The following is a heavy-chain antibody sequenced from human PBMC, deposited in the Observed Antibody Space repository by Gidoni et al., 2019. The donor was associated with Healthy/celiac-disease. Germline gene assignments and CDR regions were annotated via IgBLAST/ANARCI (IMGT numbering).Heavy chain of an antibody. J-gene: IGHJ6*02. CDR2: IGTAGDT. D-gene: IGHD1-26*01. CDR3: ARAAGSYYAPGYYGMDV. Sequence: EVQLVESGGGLVQPGGSLRLSCAASGFTFSSSDMYWVRQATGKGLEWVSAIGTAGDTYYPGSVKGRFTISRENAKNSLYLQMNSLRAGDTAVYYCARAAGSYYAPGYYGMDVWGQGTTVTVSS. CDR1: GFTFSSSD. V-gene: IGHV3-13*01.